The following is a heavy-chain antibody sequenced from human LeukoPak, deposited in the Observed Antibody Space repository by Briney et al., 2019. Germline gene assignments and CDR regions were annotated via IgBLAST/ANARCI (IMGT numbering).Heavy chain of an antibody. CDR2: IYHSGST. CDR3: ARDEVEMATIYGAFDI. V-gene: IGHV4-38-2*02. D-gene: IGHD5-24*01. Sequence: PSETLSLTCTVSGYSISSGYYWGWIRQPPGKGLEWIGSIYHSGSTYYNPSLKSRVTISVDTSKNQFSLKLSSVTAADTAVYYCARDEVEMATIYGAFDIWGQGTMVTVSS. CDR1: GYSISSGYY. J-gene: IGHJ3*02.